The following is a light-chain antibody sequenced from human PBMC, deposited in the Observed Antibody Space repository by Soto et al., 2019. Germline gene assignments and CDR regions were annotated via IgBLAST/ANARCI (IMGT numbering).Light chain of an antibody. CDR3: GAWDDSLNGVL. CDR1: SSNIGRNA. Sequence: QSVLTQPPSASGTPGQKVTISCSGSSSNIGRNAVNWYQQVPGTAPKLLIYSDNQRPSGVPDRFSGSRSGTSVSLAISGLQSEDEADYYCGAWDDSLNGVLVGGGTKVTVL. J-gene: IGLJ2*01. V-gene: IGLV1-44*01. CDR2: SDN.